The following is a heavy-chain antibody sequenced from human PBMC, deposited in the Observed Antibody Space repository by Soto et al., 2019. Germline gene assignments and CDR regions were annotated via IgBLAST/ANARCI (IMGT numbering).Heavy chain of an antibody. J-gene: IGHJ4*02. V-gene: IGHV3-33*01. CDR1: GFSLSPSG. CDR2: IWNDGTTT. Sequence: LVETGGGEAQPGRARRLACETSGFSLSPSGRHWVRQAPGKGLEWLAIIWNDGTTTYYADSVKCRFTISRDNSKNTMYLQMNSLRDEDTAVYYCARDGSHYDVDYWGQGTLVTVSS. CDR3: ARDGSHYDVDY. D-gene: IGHD4-4*01.